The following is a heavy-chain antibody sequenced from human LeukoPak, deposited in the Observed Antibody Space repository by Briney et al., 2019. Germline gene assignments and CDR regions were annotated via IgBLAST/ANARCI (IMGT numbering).Heavy chain of an antibody. CDR3: ARGGGYGDYNS. CDR1: GFTFSTYE. CDR2: ISSSGSSK. V-gene: IGHV3-48*03. D-gene: IGHD4-17*01. J-gene: IGHJ1*01. Sequence: GGSLRLSCAASGFTFSTYEMNWVRQAPGKGLEWVSYISSSGSSKYYADSVKGRFTISRDNAKNSLYLQMNSLRAEDTAVYYCARGGGYGDYNSWGPASLLTASS.